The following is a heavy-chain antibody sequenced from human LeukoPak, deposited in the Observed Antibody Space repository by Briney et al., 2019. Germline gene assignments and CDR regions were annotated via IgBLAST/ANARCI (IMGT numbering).Heavy chain of an antibody. D-gene: IGHD3-9*01. J-gene: IGHJ4*02. Sequence: GSLRLSCAASGFTFSSYSMNWVRQAPGKGLEWVSSISSSSRYIYYADSVKGRFTISRDNAKSSLYLQMNSLRAEDTAVYYCARGGSDILTQHDYWGQGTLVTVSS. V-gene: IGHV3-21*01. CDR2: ISSSSRYI. CDR3: ARGGSDILTQHDY. CDR1: GFTFSSYS.